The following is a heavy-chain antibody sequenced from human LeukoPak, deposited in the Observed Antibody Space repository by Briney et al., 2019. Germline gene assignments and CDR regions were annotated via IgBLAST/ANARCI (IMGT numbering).Heavy chain of an antibody. J-gene: IGHJ6*03. D-gene: IGHD4-23*01. Sequence: PGGSLRLSCAASGFTVSSNYMSWVRQAPGKGLEWVSVIYSGGSTYYADSVKGRFTISRDNSKNTLYLQMNSLRAEDTAVYYCATNSQAPYYYYYMDVWGKGTTVTVSS. CDR2: IYSGGST. CDR1: GFTVSSNY. V-gene: IGHV3-53*01. CDR3: ATNSQAPYYYYYMDV.